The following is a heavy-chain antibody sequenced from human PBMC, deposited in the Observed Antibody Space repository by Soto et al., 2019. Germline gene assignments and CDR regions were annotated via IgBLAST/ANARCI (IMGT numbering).Heavy chain of an antibody. J-gene: IGHJ4*02. Sequence: SVKVSCKASGGTFSSYAISWVRQAPGQGLEWMGGIIPIFGTANYAQKFQGRVTITADESTSTAYMELSSLRSEDTAVYYCARVIPRGVGAKAFPRRYYFDYWGQGTLVTVSS. CDR2: IIPIFGTA. D-gene: IGHD1-26*01. CDR3: ARVIPRGVGAKAFPRRYYFDY. V-gene: IGHV1-69*13. CDR1: GGTFSSYA.